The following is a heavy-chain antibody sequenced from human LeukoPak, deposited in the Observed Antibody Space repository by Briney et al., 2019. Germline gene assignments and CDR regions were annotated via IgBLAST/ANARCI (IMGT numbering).Heavy chain of an antibody. V-gene: IGHV1-2*02. Sequence: ASVKVSCKASGYTFTGYYMHWVRQAAGQGLEWMGWINPNSGGTNYAQKFQGRVTMTRDTSISTAYMELRSLRSDDTAVYYCARLRGITWWDLVDSWGQGTLVTVSS. CDR3: ARLRGITWWDLVDS. J-gene: IGHJ5*01. D-gene: IGHD3-10*01. CDR1: GYTFTGYY. CDR2: INPNSGGT.